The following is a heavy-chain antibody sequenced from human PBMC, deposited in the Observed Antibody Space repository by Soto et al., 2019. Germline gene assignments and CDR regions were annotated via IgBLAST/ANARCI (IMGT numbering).Heavy chain of an antibody. CDR3: ARLTGQWLPEGDY. D-gene: IGHD6-19*01. CDR2: IYYSGST. Sequence: SETLSLTCTVSGGSISSSSYYWGWIRQPPGKGLEWIGSIYYSGSTYYNPSLKSRVTISVDTSKNQFSLKLSSVTAADTAVYYCARLTGQWLPEGDYWGQGTLVTVSS. J-gene: IGHJ4*02. CDR1: GGSISSSSYY. V-gene: IGHV4-39*01.